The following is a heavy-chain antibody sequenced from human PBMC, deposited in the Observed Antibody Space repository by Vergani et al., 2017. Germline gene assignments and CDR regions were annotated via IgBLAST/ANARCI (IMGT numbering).Heavy chain of an antibody. CDR3: ARAQDDYGDYSAFDI. CDR1: GGPFKNSA. J-gene: IGHJ3*02. CDR2: IITFFGTT. D-gene: IGHD4-17*01. V-gene: IGHV1-69*13. Sequence: QVQLVQSGAEVKKPGSSVKVSCKASGGPFKNSAFSWVRQVPGQGLEWMGRIITFFGTTDYAQKFQGRVTITADKSTSTAYMELSSLGSEDTAVYYCARAQDDYGDYSAFDIWGQGTMVTVSS.